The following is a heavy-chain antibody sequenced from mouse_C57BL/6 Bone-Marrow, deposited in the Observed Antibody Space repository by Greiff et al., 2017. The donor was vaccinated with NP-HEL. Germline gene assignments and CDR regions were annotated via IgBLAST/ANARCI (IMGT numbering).Heavy chain of an antibody. V-gene: IGHV1-85*01. CDR3: ARRYITTVVAPFDY. CDR2: IYPRDGST. D-gene: IGHD1-1*01. J-gene: IGHJ2*01. Sequence: QVQLKQSGPELVKPGASVKLSCKASGYTFTSYDINWVKQRPGQGLEWIGWIYPRDGSTKYNEKFKGKATLTVDTSSSTAYMELHSLTSEDSAVYFGARRYITTVVAPFDYWGQGTTLTVSS. CDR1: GYTFTSYD.